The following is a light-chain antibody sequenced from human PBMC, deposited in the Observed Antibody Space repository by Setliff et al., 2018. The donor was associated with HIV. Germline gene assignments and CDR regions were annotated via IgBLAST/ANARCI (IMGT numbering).Light chain of an antibody. Sequence: QSALAQPDSVSGSPGQSITISCSGTSSDVGGYNYVSWYQQHPAKAPKLMIYDVSNRPSGVSARFSGSKSGTTASLIISGLRAEDEADYYCSSYTRSNTLFVFGTGTKVTVL. V-gene: IGLV2-14*03. CDR2: DVS. J-gene: IGLJ1*01. CDR1: SSDVGGYNY. CDR3: SSYTRSNTLFV.